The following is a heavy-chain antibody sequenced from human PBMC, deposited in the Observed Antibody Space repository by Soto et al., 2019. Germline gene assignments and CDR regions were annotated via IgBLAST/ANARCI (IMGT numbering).Heavy chain of an antibody. Sequence: QVQLVQSGAEVKKPGASVKVSCKASGYTFTSYDINWVRQATGQGLEWMGWMNPNSGNTGYAQKFRGRVTMTRNTSISTAYMELSSLRSEDTAVYYCARAYCSSTSCHYYYYYGMDVWGQGTTFTVSS. CDR3: ARAYCSSTSCHYYYYYGMDV. CDR1: GYTFTSYD. CDR2: MNPNSGNT. V-gene: IGHV1-8*02. D-gene: IGHD2-2*01. J-gene: IGHJ6*02.